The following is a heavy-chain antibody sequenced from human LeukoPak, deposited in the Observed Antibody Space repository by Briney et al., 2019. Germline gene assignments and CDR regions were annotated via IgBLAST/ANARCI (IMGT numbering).Heavy chain of an antibody. J-gene: IGHJ4*02. V-gene: IGHV4-30-4*07. D-gene: IGHD3-22*01. Sequence: SQTLSLTCAVSGGSISSGGYSWSWIRQPPGKGLEWIGYIYYSGSTYYNPSLKSRVTISVDTSKNQFSLKLSSVTAADTAVYYCARANRYYYDSSEGYWGQGTLVTVSS. CDR2: IYYSGST. CDR3: ARANRYYYDSSEGY. CDR1: GGSISSGGYS.